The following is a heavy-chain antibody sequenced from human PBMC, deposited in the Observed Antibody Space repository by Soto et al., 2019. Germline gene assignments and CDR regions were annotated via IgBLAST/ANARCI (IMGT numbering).Heavy chain of an antibody. V-gene: IGHV5-10-1*01. CDR1: GYSFTSHW. D-gene: IGHD1-1*01. J-gene: IGHJ6*02. Sequence: GESLKISCQGSGYSFTSHWITWVRQTPGKGLEWMGRIDPSDSYPNYSPSFQGRVTISADRSISTAFLQWSSLEASDTAIYYCARRLSGPNEEYNAYYFYGLDVWGQGTTVTVSS. CDR2: IDPSDSYP. CDR3: ARRLSGPNEEYNAYYFYGLDV.